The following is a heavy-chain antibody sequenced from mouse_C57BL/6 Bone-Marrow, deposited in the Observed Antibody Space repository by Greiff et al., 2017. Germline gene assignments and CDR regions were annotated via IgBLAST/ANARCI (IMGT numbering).Heavy chain of an antibody. CDR3: AREAYDYDGVDY. D-gene: IGHD2-4*01. J-gene: IGHJ2*01. Sequence: DVMLVESGGGLVQPGGSLKLSCAASGFTFSDYYMYWVRQTPEKRLEWVAYISNGGGSTYYPDTVKGRFTISRDNAKNTLYLQMSRLKSEDTAMYYCAREAYDYDGVDYWGQGTTLTVSS. V-gene: IGHV5-12*01. CDR1: GFTFSDYY. CDR2: ISNGGGST.